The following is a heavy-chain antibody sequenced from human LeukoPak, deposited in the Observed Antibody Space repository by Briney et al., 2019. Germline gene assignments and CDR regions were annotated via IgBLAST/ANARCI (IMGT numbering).Heavy chain of an antibody. V-gene: IGHV4-38-2*01. J-gene: IGHJ2*01. CDR1: GYSISSGYY. CDR3: ARLGYSYGSDWYFDF. Sequence: SETPSLTCAVSGYSISSGYYWGWIRQPPGKGLEWIGSIYHSGSTYYNPSLKSRVTISVDTSKNQFSLKLSSVTAADTAVYYCARLGYSYGSDWYFDFWGRGTLVTVSS. CDR2: IYHSGST. D-gene: IGHD5-18*01.